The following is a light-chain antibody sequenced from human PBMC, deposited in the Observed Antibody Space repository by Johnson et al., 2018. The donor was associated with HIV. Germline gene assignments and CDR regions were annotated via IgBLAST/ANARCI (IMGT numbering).Light chain of an antibody. Sequence: QSVLTQPPSVSAAPGQKVTISCSGSTSNIGNNYVSWYQQLPGKAPKLLIYDNNKRPSGIPDRFSGSKSGTSATLGITGLPTGDEADYYCGTWDSSLSAYVFGTGTKVTVL. V-gene: IGLV1-51*01. CDR1: TSNIGNNY. CDR2: DNN. CDR3: GTWDSSLSAYV. J-gene: IGLJ1*01.